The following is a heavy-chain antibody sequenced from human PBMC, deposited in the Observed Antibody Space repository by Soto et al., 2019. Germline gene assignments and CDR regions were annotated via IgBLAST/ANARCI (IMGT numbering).Heavy chain of an antibody. D-gene: IGHD6-13*01. Sequence: SETLSLTCTVSGGSISSGGYYWSWIRQHPGKGLEWIGYIYYSGSTYYNPSLKSRVTISVDTSKNQFSLKLSSVTAADTAVYYCARAHLPQLVGGNWFDPWGQGTLVTVSS. CDR3: ARAHLPQLVGGNWFDP. CDR1: GGSISSGGYY. V-gene: IGHV4-31*03. J-gene: IGHJ5*02. CDR2: IYYSGST.